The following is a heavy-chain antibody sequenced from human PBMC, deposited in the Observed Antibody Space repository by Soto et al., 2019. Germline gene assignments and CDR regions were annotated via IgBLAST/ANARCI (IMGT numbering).Heavy chain of an antibody. CDR2: ISGDGVSA. V-gene: IGHV3-23*01. D-gene: IGHD6-13*01. Sequence: GGSLRLSCAASGFSFSSYAMSWVRQAPGKGLEWVSAISGDGVSAYYADSVKGRFTISRDNSKSTLYLQMNSLRAEDTAVYYCAKHGAGDTAAPGRGYYYHDMDVWGQGTTVTVSS. J-gene: IGHJ6*02. CDR1: GFSFSSYA. CDR3: AKHGAGDTAAPGRGYYYHDMDV.